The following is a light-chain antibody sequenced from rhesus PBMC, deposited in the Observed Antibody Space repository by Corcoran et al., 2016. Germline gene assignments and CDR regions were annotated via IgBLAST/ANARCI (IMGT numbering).Light chain of an antibody. J-gene: IGLJ2*01. CDR2: EVS. CDR1: SSDIGGSNY. CDR3: SSYAGSNTL. Sequence: QAALTQPRSVYGSPGQSVTISCTGTSSDIGGSNYVSWYQQHPGTAPKLMIYEVSKRPSGVSDRFSGSKSGNTASLTISGLQAEDEADYYCSSYAGSNTLFGGGTRLTVL. V-gene: IGLV2-32*02.